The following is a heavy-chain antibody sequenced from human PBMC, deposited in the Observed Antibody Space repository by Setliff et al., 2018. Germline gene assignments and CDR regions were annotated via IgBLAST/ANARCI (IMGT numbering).Heavy chain of an antibody. J-gene: IGHJ4*02. V-gene: IGHV1-3*01. CDR1: GYTFTAYD. CDR2: INGVNGNT. CDR3: ARGQTVGPNSGKDY. Sequence: GASVKVSCKASGYTFTAYDIHWMRQAPGQSLEWMGWINGVNGNTKYSQNFQGRVTFTSDTSANTAFMELSSLRSEDSSMYYCARGQTVGPNSGKDYWGQGTLVTSPQ. D-gene: IGHD1-26*01.